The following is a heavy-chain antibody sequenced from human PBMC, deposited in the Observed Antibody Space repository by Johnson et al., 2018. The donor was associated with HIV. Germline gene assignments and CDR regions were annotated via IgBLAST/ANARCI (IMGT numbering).Heavy chain of an antibody. J-gene: IGHJ3*02. D-gene: IGHD3-10*01. V-gene: IGHV3-9*01. CDR1: GFTFDDYA. Sequence: VQLVESGGGLVQPGRSLRLSCAASGFTFDDYAMHWVRQAPGKGLEWVSGISWNSGNIGYADSVKGRFTISRDNSKNTLYLQMNSLRAEDTAVYYCARGGPYDSGIIDAFDIWGQGTMVTVSS. CDR2: ISWNSGNI. CDR3: ARGGPYDSGIIDAFDI.